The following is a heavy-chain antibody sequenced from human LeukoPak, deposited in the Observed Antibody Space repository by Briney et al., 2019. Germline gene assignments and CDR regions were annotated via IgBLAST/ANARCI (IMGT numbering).Heavy chain of an antibody. CDR2: IYYSGNT. CDR3: ARGDSSTWFPSGLHIDH. Sequence: SETLSLTCTVSGGSISSSSYYWGWIRQPPGKGLEWIGSIYYSGNTYYNPSLESRLTISADTSKNQFSLNLNSVTAADTAVYFCARGDSSTWFPSGLHIDHWGQGILVSVSS. CDR1: GGSISSSSYY. J-gene: IGHJ4*02. D-gene: IGHD6-13*01. V-gene: IGHV4-39*07.